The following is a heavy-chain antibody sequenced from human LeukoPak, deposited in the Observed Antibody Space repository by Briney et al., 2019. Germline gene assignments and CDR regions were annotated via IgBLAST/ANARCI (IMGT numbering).Heavy chain of an antibody. Sequence: PGGSLRLSCAPSGFTFSSYWMSWVRRAPGKGLEWVAYIKQDGREKYYVYSVEGRFTITRDNAKNALCLEMNTLRAEVTAVYYCASDEYSSSFDYWGQGTLVTVSS. CDR1: GFTFSSYW. J-gene: IGHJ4*02. CDR2: IKQDGREK. CDR3: ASDEYSSSFDY. V-gene: IGHV3-7*01. D-gene: IGHD6-6*01.